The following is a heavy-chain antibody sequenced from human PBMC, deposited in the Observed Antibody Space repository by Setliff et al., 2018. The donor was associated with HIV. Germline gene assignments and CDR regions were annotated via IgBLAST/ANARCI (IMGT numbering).Heavy chain of an antibody. CDR3: ARFVMFGGYSHGFDY. J-gene: IGHJ4*02. Sequence: PSETLSLTCTVSGDSISRDYWSRIRQPPGKGLEWIGYVYYSGSTNYNRSLKSRVSISVDTSKNQFSLKLSSVTAADTAVYFCARFVMFGGYSHGFDYWGQGTLVTVSS. CDR2: VYYSGST. V-gene: IGHV4-59*01. CDR1: GDSISRDY. D-gene: IGHD5-18*01.